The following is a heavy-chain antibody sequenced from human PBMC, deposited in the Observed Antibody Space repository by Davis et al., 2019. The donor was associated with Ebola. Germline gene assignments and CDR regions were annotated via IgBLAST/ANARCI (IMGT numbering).Heavy chain of an antibody. Sequence: SVKVSCKASGGTFSSYAISWVRQAPGQGPVWMGWISFYTGNTNYAQKFQERVTITRDMSTSTAYMELSSLRSEDTAVYYCAREYSSPYYYYGMDVWGQGTTVTVSS. CDR2: ISFYTGNT. D-gene: IGHD6-13*01. J-gene: IGHJ6*02. V-gene: IGHV1-69*10. CDR1: GGTFSSYA. CDR3: AREYSSPYYYYGMDV.